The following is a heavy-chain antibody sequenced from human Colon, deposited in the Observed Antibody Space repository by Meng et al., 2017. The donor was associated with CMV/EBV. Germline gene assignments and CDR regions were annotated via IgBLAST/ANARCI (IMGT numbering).Heavy chain of an antibody. CDR1: GGSVNSGSYY. CDR2: IFYSGTT. V-gene: IGHV4-61*01. J-gene: IGHJ5*02. Sequence: SETLSLTCTVSGGSVNSGSYYWSWIRQPPGKGLEWIGYIFYSGTTKYNPSLKNRVNISLDRSKNQFSLNLNSVTAADTAVYYCARDSSLLADFDLWGQGRLVTVSS. D-gene: IGHD2-21*01. CDR3: ARDSSLLADFDL.